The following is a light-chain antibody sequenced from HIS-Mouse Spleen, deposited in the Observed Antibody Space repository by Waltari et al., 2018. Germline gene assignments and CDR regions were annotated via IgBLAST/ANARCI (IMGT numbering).Light chain of an antibody. CDR1: SSNLRSNT. Sequence: QSVLTQPPSASGTPGQRVTISCSGSSSNLRSNTVNWYQQLPGTAPKLLIYSNNQRPSGVPDRFSGSKSGTSASLAISGLQSEDEADYYCAAWDDSLNGWVFGGGTKLTVL. CDR3: AAWDDSLNGWV. J-gene: IGLJ3*02. CDR2: SNN. V-gene: IGLV1-44*01.